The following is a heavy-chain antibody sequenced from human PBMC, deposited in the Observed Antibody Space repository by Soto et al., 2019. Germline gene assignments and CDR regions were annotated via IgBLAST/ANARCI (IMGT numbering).Heavy chain of an antibody. CDR1: GYTFTSYA. CDR2: INGGNGNT. J-gene: IGHJ4*02. V-gene: IGHV1-3*01. Sequence: QVPLVQSGAEVKKPGASVKVSCKASGYTFTSYAMHWVRQAPGQRLEWMGWINGGNGNTKYSQRFQGRVTITRDTPAITAYMELSSLRAEDTAVYDCMSGPFDYWGQGTLVTVSS. CDR3: MSGPFDY.